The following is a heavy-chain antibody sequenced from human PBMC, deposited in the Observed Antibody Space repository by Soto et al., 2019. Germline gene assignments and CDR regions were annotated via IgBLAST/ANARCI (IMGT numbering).Heavy chain of an antibody. J-gene: IGHJ4*02. V-gene: IGHV3-7*03. D-gene: IGHD6-19*01. Sequence: EVQLVESGGGLVQPGGSLRLSCVASGFTFSGYWMSWVRQPPGKGLEWVASINPDGSQKFYVDSVMGRFTISRDNAKNSLSLQMISLRAEDTAVYYCARWESSGWYLGIWGQGTLVTVSS. CDR3: ARWESSGWYLGI. CDR1: GFTFSGYW. CDR2: INPDGSQK.